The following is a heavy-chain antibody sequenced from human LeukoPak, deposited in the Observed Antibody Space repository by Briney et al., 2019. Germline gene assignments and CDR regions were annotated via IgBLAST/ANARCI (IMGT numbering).Heavy chain of an antibody. J-gene: IGHJ4*02. CDR2: MYYSGTT. V-gene: IGHV4-39*01. D-gene: IGHD3-10*01. CDR1: GGSISSSNYY. Sequence: SETLSLICSVSGGSISSSNYYWGWIRQPPGKGLEWIGSMYYSGTTYYNPSLKSRVTISVDTSKNQFSLKLSSVTAADTAVYYCARGSVVRGVTSKGAFDFWGQGTLVTVSS. CDR3: ARGSVVRGVTSKGAFDF.